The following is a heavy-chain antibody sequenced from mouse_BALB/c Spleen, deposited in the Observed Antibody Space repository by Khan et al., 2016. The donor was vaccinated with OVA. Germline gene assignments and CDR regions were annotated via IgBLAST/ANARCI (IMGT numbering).Heavy chain of an antibody. V-gene: IGHV1S137*01. CDR2: ISTYYGDA. D-gene: IGHD2-2*01. CDR3: ARGGLPLYTMDY. Sequence: QVQLQQSGAELVRPGVSVKISCKGSGYTFTDYAMHWVKQSHAKSLEWIGVISTYYGDANYNQQFKGKATMTVDKYSNTAYMDLARLTSEDPAIYYGARGGLPLYTMDYWGQGTSVTVSS. J-gene: IGHJ4*01. CDR1: GYTFTDYA.